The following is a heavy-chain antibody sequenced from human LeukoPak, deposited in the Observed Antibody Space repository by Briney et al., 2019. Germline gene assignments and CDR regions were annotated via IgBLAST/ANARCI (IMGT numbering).Heavy chain of an antibody. D-gene: IGHD5-18*01. CDR2: IYYSGST. Sequence: SETLSLTCTVSGGSISSYYWSWIRQPPGKGLEWIGYIYYSGSTNYNPSLKSRVTISVDTSKNQFSLKLSSVTAADTAVYYCARVDSYGLPFDYWGQGTLVTVSS. V-gene: IGHV4-59*12. CDR1: GGSISSYY. J-gene: IGHJ4*02. CDR3: ARVDSYGLPFDY.